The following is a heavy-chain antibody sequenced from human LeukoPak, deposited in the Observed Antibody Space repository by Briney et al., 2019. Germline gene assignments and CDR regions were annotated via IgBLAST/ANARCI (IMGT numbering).Heavy chain of an antibody. CDR2: IIPIFGTA. CDR3: ARGGSVEMVTIPQPVPFDL. V-gene: IGHV1-69*01. D-gene: IGHD5-24*01. J-gene: IGHJ2*01. Sequence: GASVKVSCKASGGTFSSYAISWVRQAPGQGLEWMGGIIPIFGTANYAQKFQGRVTITADESTSTAYMELSSLRSEDTAVYYCARGGSVEMVTIPQPVPFDLWGRGTLVTVSS. CDR1: GGTFSSYA.